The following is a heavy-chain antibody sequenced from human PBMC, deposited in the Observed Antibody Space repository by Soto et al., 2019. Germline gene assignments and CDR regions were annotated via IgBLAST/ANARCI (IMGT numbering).Heavy chain of an antibody. CDR3: ARDQPYYDFWSGYYIGYYFDY. V-gene: IGHV1-3*01. D-gene: IGHD3-3*01. Sequence: GASVKVSCKASGYTFTTYAMHWVRQAPGQRPEWMGWINAVNGDTKYSQKFQGRVTITRDTSASTAYMELSSLRSEDTAVYYCARDQPYYDFWSGYYIGYYFDYWGQGTLVTVSS. J-gene: IGHJ4*02. CDR2: INAVNGDT. CDR1: GYTFTTYA.